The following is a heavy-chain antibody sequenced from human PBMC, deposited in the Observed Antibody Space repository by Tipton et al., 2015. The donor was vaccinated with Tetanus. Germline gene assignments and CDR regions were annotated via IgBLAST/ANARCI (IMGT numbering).Heavy chain of an antibody. J-gene: IGHJ3*02. CDR3: ARDFVYYYDTSGACDI. CDR1: GFTFSSYA. D-gene: IGHD3-22*01. Sequence: SLRLSCAASGFTFSSYAMHWVRQAPGKGLEWVAVISYDGSNKYYADSVKGRFTISRDNSKNTLYLQMNSLRAEDTAVYYCARDFVYYYDTSGACDIWGQGTMVTVAP. CDR2: ISYDGSNK. V-gene: IGHV3-30-3*01.